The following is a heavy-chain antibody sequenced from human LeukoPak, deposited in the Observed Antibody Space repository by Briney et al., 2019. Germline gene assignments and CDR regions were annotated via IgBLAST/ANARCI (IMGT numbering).Heavy chain of an antibody. CDR2: ISAYNGNT. J-gene: IGHJ6*02. D-gene: IGHD3-3*01. V-gene: IGHV1-18*01. CDR1: GYTFTSYG. CDR3: ASGYGVEYYYYGMDV. Sequence: ASVKVSCKASGYTFTSYGISWVRQAPGQGLAWMGWISAYNGNTNYAQKLQGRVTMTTDTSTSTAYMELRSLRSDDTAVYYCASGYGVEYYYYGMDVWGQGTTVTVSS.